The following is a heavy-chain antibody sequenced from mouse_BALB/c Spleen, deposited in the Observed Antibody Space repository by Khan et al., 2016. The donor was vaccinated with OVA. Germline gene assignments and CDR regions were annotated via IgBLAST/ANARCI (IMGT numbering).Heavy chain of an antibody. D-gene: IGHD2-12*01. CDR3: TRPYYCSAWFAY. CDR2: LWAGGST. V-gene: IGHV2-9*02. CDR1: GFSLTRYG. J-gene: IGHJ3*01. Sequence: VQLKESGPGLVAPSQSLSITCTVSGFSLTRYGVHWVRQPPGKGLEWLGVLWAGGSTNYNSALLSRLCLSKDNSTNQVFLKMNSLQHDYQAMYYCTRPYYCSAWFAYWGQGTLVTVSA.